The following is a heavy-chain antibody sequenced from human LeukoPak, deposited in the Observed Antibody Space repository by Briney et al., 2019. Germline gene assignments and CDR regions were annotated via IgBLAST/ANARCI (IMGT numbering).Heavy chain of an antibody. J-gene: IGHJ6*04. CDR3: AELGITMIGGV. V-gene: IGHV3-7*01. D-gene: IGHD3-10*02. Sequence: GGTLRLSCAASGFTFSSYWMSWVRQAPGKGLEWVANIKQDGSEKYYVDSVKGRFTISRDNAKNSLYLQMNSLRAEDTAVYYCAELGITMIGGVWGKGTTVTISS. CDR2: IKQDGSEK. CDR1: GFTFSSYW.